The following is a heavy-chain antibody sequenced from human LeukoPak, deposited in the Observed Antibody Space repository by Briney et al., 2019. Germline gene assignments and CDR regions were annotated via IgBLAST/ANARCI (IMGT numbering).Heavy chain of an antibody. CDR2: LSGNGGST. Sequence: GGSLRLSCAASGFTFNNYAMSWVRQAPGKGLEWVSALSGNGGSTYYADSVKGRFTISRDNSNNTLQLQMNSLRAEDTAVYYCAKRSGLFITMVRGVLDYWGQGTLVTVSS. CDR3: AKRSGLFITMVRGVLDY. V-gene: IGHV3-23*01. J-gene: IGHJ4*02. D-gene: IGHD3-10*01. CDR1: GFTFNNYA.